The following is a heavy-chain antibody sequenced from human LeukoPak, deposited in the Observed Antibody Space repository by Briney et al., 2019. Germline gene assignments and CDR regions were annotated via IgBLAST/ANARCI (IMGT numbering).Heavy chain of an antibody. D-gene: IGHD6-13*01. CDR3: AKAGAIAAAGPYYYYMDV. Sequence: GGSLRLSCAASGFTFSSYSMNWVRQAPGKGLEWVSSISSSSSYIYYADSVKGRFTISRDNAKNSLYLQMNSLRAEDTALYYCAKAGAIAAAGPYYYYMDVWGKGTTVTISS. J-gene: IGHJ6*03. V-gene: IGHV3-21*04. CDR2: ISSSSSYI. CDR1: GFTFSSYS.